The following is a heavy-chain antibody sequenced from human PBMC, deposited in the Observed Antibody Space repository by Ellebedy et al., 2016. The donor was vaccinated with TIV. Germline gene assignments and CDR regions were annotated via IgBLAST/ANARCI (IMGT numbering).Heavy chain of an antibody. D-gene: IGHD4-17*01. Sequence: GGSLRLSXAASGFTFSFYWMGWVRQAPGKGLEWVANIKQDGSEKHYADSVKGRFTISRDNAKNSLYLQMNGLRAEDTAIYYCAKPARTDATDFWGQGTLVTVSS. CDR1: GFTFSFYW. V-gene: IGHV3-7*03. J-gene: IGHJ4*02. CDR2: IKQDGSEK. CDR3: AKPARTDATDF.